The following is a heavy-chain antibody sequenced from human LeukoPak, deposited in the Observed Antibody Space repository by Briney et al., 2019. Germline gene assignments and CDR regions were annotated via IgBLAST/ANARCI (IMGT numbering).Heavy chain of an antibody. D-gene: IGHD2-21*01. CDR1: GFTFSDYY. CDR3: ARPHITPHALGY. V-gene: IGHV3-11*01. Sequence: GGSLRLSCAASGFTFSDYYMAWIRQAPGKGLEWVSYIGNSGSTIFYADSVKGRFTISRDNAKNSLHLEMNSLRAEDTAIYYCARPHITPHALGYRGQGTLVTVSS. CDR2: IGNSGSTI. J-gene: IGHJ4*02.